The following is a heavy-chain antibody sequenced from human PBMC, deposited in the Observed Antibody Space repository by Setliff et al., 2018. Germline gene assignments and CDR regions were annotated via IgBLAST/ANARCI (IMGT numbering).Heavy chain of an antibody. CDR3: AKDIESYGDHGDEYY. Sequence: GGSLRLSCAASGFTFSDCALHWVRQAPGKGLEWVTFIAYDGGVKYYADSVKGRFTISRDNSKNTLYLQMNSLRAEDTAVYYCAKDIESYGDHGDEYYWGQGTLVTVSS. V-gene: IGHV3-30*02. J-gene: IGHJ4*02. CDR1: GFTFSDCA. D-gene: IGHD4-17*01. CDR2: IAYDGGVK.